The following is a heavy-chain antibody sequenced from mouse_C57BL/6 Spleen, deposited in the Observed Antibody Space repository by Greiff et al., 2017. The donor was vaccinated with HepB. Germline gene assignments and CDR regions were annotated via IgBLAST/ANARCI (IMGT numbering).Heavy chain of an antibody. CDR3: ARDYYLNY. CDR1: GFTFSSYA. CDR2: ISDGGSYT. V-gene: IGHV5-4*01. Sequence: VQLQQSGGGLVKPGGSLKLSCAASGFTFSSYAMSWVRQTPEKRLEWVATISDGGSYTYYPDNVKGRFTISRDNAKNNLYLQMSHLKSEDTAMYYCARDYYLNYWGQGTTLTVSS. D-gene: IGHD2-1*01. J-gene: IGHJ2*01.